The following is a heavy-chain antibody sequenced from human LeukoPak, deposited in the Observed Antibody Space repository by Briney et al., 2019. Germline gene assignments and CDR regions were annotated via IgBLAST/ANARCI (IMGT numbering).Heavy chain of an antibody. CDR2: ISWNSGSI. J-gene: IGHJ4*02. Sequence: PPGGSLRLSCAASGFTFDDYAMHWVRQAPGKGLEWVSGISWNSGSIGYADSVKGRFTISRDNAKNSLYLQMNSLRAEDTALYYCARDLGYGDQYYFDYWGQGTLVTVSS. CDR1: GFTFDDYA. D-gene: IGHD4-17*01. V-gene: IGHV3-9*01. CDR3: ARDLGYGDQYYFDY.